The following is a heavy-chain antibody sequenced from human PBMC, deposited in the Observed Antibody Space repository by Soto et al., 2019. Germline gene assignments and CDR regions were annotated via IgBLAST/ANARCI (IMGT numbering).Heavy chain of an antibody. D-gene: IGHD3-22*01. CDR3: AKSPGMYYYDSSGYYHYDY. CDR1: GFTFSSYA. V-gene: IGHV3-23*01. CDR2: ISGSGVST. J-gene: IGHJ4*02. Sequence: VQLLESGGGLAQPGGSLRLSFAASGFTFSSYAMNWVRQAPGKGLEWVSAISGSGVSTYYADSVKGRINISRDNSKNTLYLQMNSLRAEDTAVYYCAKSPGMYYYDSSGYYHYDYWGQGTLVTVSS.